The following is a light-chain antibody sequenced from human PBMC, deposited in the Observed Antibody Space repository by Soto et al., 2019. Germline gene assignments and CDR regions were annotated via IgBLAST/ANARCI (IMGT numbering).Light chain of an antibody. Sequence: QTVVTQEPSFSVSPGGTVTLTCGLTSGSVSTSYYPIWYQQTPGQAPRTLIHSTNNRSSGVPDRFSGYILGNKAALTITGAQADDEADYYCVLYMGSGSWVFGGGTKLTVL. CDR2: STN. V-gene: IGLV8-61*01. CDR1: SGSVSTSYY. J-gene: IGLJ3*02. CDR3: VLYMGSGSWV.